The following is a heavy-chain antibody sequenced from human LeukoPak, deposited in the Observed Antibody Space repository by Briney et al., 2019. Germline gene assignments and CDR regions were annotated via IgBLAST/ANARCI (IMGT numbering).Heavy chain of an antibody. CDR1: GFTFNIFG. Sequence: PGGSLRLSCVASGFTFNIFGIHWGRQAPGQGLEWVGVIWYDGSEKYYADSVKGRFTISRDNSRNTVDLQMDSLRAEDTAVYYCAKDRTGGYDCPDQWGQGTLVTVSS. CDR3: AKDRTGGYDCPDQ. CDR2: IWYDGSEK. D-gene: IGHD5-12*01. J-gene: IGHJ5*02. V-gene: IGHV3-33*03.